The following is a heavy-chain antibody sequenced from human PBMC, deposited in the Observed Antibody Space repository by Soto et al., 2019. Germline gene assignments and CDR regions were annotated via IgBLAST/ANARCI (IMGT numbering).Heavy chain of an antibody. D-gene: IGHD6-13*01. Sequence: GGSLRLSCAASGFTFSSYAMHWVRQAPGKGLEWVAVISYDGSNKYYADSVKGRFTISRDNSKNTLYLQMNSLRAEDTAVYYCARGGAAAPGWFDPWGQGTLVTVSS. V-gene: IGHV3-30-3*01. CDR3: ARGGAAAPGWFDP. J-gene: IGHJ5*02. CDR2: ISYDGSNK. CDR1: GFTFSSYA.